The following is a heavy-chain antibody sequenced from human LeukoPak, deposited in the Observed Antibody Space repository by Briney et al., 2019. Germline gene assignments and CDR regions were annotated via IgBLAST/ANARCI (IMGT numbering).Heavy chain of an antibody. V-gene: IGHV3-23*01. CDR3: AKDLGATDAFDI. D-gene: IGHD1-26*01. CDR1: GFTFSSYA. J-gene: IGHJ3*02. Sequence: GGSLRLSCAASGFTFSSYAMSWVRQAPGKGLEWVSAISGSGGSTYYADPVKGRFTISRDNSKNTLYLQMNSLRAEDTAVYYCAKDLGATDAFDIWGQGTMVTVSS. CDR2: ISGSGGST.